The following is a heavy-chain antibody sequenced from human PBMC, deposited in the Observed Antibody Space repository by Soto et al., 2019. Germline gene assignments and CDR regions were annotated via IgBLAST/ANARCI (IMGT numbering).Heavy chain of an antibody. CDR3: ARGFRRYCSSTSCYLGWFDP. Sequence: ASGKVCSKASGYTFTSFGISLVRQAPGQGLEWMGWISAYNGNTNYAQKLQGRVTMTTDTSTSTAYMELRSLRSDDTAVYYCARGFRRYCSSTSCYLGWFDPWGQGTLVTVS. D-gene: IGHD2-2*01. V-gene: IGHV1-18*01. CDR2: ISAYNGNT. J-gene: IGHJ5*02. CDR1: GYTFTSFG.